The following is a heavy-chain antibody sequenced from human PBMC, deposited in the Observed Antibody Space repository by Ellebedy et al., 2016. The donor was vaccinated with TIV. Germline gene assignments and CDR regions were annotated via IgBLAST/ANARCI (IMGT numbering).Heavy chain of an antibody. V-gene: IGHV3-7*03. CDR1: GFTFSTYW. Sequence: GESLKISCATSGFTFSTYWMAWVRQAPGKGLEWVANIKEDGSQTYYVGSVKGRFTISRDNAKNSLYLQMNSLRAGDTAVYYCATDRGYFTFDYWGQGSLITVSS. CDR3: ATDRGYFTFDY. D-gene: IGHD3-9*01. CDR2: IKEDGSQT. J-gene: IGHJ4*02.